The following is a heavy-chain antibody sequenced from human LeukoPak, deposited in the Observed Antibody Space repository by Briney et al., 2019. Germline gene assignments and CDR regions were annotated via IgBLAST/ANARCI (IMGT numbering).Heavy chain of an antibody. V-gene: IGHV4-4*02. CDR2: IYHSGST. D-gene: IGHD6-13*01. Sequence: PSETLSLTCAVSGGSISSSNWWSWVRQPPGKGLEWIGEIYHSGSTNYNPSLKSRVTISVDKSKNQFSLKLSSVTAAGTAVYYCARVYSSSWHHYFDYWGQGTLVTVSS. CDR1: GGSISSSNW. CDR3: ARVYSSSWHHYFDY. J-gene: IGHJ4*02.